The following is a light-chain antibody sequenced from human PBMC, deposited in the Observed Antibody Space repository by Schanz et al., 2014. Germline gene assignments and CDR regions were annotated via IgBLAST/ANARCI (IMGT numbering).Light chain of an antibody. CDR2: DVS. V-gene: IGLV2-14*01. Sequence: QSALTQPASVSGSPGQSITISCTGSSSDVGGYDYVSWYQQHPGKAPKLMIYDVSYRPSGVSNRFSGSKSGNTASLTISGLQAEDEADYHCSSYTSTSAPGVFGGGTKLTVL. CDR3: SSYTSTSAPGV. CDR1: SSDVGGYDY. J-gene: IGLJ3*02.